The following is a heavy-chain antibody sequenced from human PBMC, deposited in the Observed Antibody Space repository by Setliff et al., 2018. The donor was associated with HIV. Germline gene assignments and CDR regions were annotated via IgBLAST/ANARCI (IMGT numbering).Heavy chain of an antibody. D-gene: IGHD3-10*01. J-gene: IGHJ4*02. V-gene: IGHV3-7*01. CDR3: LQRGDDF. Sequence: GGSLRLSCAASGFSFGNAWMTWVRQAPGKGLEWVANILPDGNEKHYADSVRGRFTISRDNTKNLLYLQMNKLSDEDTAMYYCLQRGDDFWGQGTPVTVSS. CDR1: GFSFGNAW. CDR2: ILPDGNEK.